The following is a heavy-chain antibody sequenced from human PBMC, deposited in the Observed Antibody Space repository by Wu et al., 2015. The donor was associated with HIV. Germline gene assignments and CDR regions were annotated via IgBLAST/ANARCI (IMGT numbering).Heavy chain of an antibody. CDR2: FDPEDGET. CDR3: ATDRSGSYYAYDAFDI. J-gene: IGHJ3*02. Sequence: QVQLVQSGAEVKKPGASVKVSCKVSGYTLTELSMHWVRQAPGKGLEWMGGFDPEDGETIYAQKFQGRVTMTEDTSTDTAYMGLSSLRSEDTAVYYCATDRSGSYYAYDAFDIWGQGTMVTVSS. CDR1: GYTLTELS. D-gene: IGHD1-26*01. V-gene: IGHV1-24*01.